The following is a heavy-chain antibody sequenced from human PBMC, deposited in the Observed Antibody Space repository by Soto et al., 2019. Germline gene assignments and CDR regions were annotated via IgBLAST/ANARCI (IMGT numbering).Heavy chain of an antibody. CDR2: IIPILNIT. V-gene: IGHV1-69*02. D-gene: IGHD6-13*01. J-gene: IGHJ4*02. CDR3: AIGVHSSCWSH. Sequence: QVQLVQSGGEVKKPGSSVKVSCKASGGSFSTYTFSWVRQAPGQGLEWLGRIIPILNITTFAQKFQGRVTVTADKATSTVYMELISLKSEDTAVYYCAIGVHSSCWSHWGQGTLVTVSS. CDR1: GGSFSTYT.